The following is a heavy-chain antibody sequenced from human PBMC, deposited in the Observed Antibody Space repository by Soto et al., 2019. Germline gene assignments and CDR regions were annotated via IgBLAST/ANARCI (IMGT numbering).Heavy chain of an antibody. D-gene: IGHD5-18*01. V-gene: IGHV3-30*18. CDR3: AKEIQLWLLVYYGMDV. J-gene: IGHJ6*02. CDR2: ISYDGSNK. CDR1: GFTFSSYG. Sequence: ESGGGVVQPGRSLRLSCAASGFTFSSYGMHWVRQAPGKGLEWVAVISYDGSNKYYADSVKGRFTISRDNSKNTLYLQMNSLRAEDTAVYYCAKEIQLWLLVYYGMDVWGQGTTVTVSS.